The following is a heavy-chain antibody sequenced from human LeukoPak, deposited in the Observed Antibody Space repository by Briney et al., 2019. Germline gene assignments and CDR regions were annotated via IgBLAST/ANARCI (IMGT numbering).Heavy chain of an antibody. D-gene: IGHD5-12*01. Sequence: GGSLRLSCAASGFTFSSYAMSWVRQAPGKGLEWVSAISGSGGTTDYADSVRGRFTISRDNSKNTLYLHMNTLRAEDTAVYYCARDNRGYSGYDPLDYWGQGTLVTVSS. CDR3: ARDNRGYSGYDPLDY. CDR2: ISGSGGTT. CDR1: GFTFSSYA. J-gene: IGHJ4*02. V-gene: IGHV3-23*01.